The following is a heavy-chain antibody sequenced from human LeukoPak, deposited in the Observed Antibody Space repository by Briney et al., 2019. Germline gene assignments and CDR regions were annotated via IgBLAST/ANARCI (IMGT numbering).Heavy chain of an antibody. CDR2: IYHSGST. CDR1: GGSISSSNW. J-gene: IGHJ4*02. Sequence: SGTLSLTCAVSGGSISSSNWWSWVRQPPGKGLEWIGEIYHSGSTNYNPSLKSRVTISVDTSKNQFSLKLSSVTAADTAVYYCARGRVVRGVIILIYYFDYWGQGTLVTVSS. D-gene: IGHD3-10*01. V-gene: IGHV4-4*02. CDR3: ARGRVVRGVIILIYYFDY.